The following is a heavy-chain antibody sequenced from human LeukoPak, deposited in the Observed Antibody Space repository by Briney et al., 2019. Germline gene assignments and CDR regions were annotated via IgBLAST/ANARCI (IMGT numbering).Heavy chain of an antibody. CDR1: GFTFSSYS. Sequence: GGSLRLSCAASGFTFSSYSMNWVRQAPGKGLEWVSYISSSSSTIYYADSVKGRFTISRDNAKNSLYLQMNSLRAEDTAVYYCARALRYFDWLSTSPEYDWFDPWGQGTLVTVSS. D-gene: IGHD3-9*01. J-gene: IGHJ5*02. CDR3: ARALRYFDWLSTSPEYDWFDP. V-gene: IGHV3-48*01. CDR2: ISSSSSTI.